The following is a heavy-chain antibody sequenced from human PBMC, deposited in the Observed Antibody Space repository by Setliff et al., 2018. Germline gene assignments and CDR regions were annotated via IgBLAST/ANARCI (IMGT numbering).Heavy chain of an antibody. Sequence: GESLKISCKGSGYRFTTYWIGWVRQMPGKGLEWMGIVFSGDSDTRYSPSFQGQVTISADKSISTAYLQWSSLKASDTAMYYCARTLRYGGYLLAYWGQGTLVTVSS. CDR1: GYRFTTYW. CDR3: ARTLRYGGYLLAY. D-gene: IGHD5-12*01. J-gene: IGHJ4*02. V-gene: IGHV5-51*01. CDR2: VFSGDSDT.